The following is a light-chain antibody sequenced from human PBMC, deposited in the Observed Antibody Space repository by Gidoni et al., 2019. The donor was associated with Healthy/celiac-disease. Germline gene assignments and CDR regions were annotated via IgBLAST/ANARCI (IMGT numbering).Light chain of an antibody. V-gene: IGLV3-19*01. J-gene: IGLJ7*01. CDR3: NSRDSSGNHAV. CDR1: SLRSYY. CDR2: GKN. Sequence: SPELTQDPAVSVALGQTVRITCQGDSLRSYYASWDQQKPGQAPVLVIYGKNNRPSGIPDRFSGSSSGNTASLTITGAQAEDEADYYCNSRDSSGNHAVFGGGTQLTVL.